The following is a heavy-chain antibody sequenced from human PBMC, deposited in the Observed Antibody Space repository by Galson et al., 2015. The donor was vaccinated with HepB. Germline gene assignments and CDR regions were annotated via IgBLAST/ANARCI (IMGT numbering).Heavy chain of an antibody. CDR1: GYTFTSYD. CDR3: ARGNSFTRVVV. CDR2: MNPNSGNT. V-gene: IGHV1-8*01. D-gene: IGHD3-10*01. J-gene: IGHJ6*02. Sequence: SVKVSCKASGYTFTSYDINWVRQATGQGLEWMGWMNPNSGNTGYAQKFQGRVTMTRNTSIGTTYMELSSLRSEDTAVYYCARGNSFTRVVVGGQGTTVTVSS.